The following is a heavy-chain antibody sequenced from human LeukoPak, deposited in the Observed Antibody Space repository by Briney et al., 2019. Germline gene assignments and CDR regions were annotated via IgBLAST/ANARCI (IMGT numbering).Heavy chain of an antibody. V-gene: IGHV3-30-3*01. CDR2: ISYDGSNK. CDR3: AKEGKDGYNYFSYFDY. CDR1: GFTFSSYA. Sequence: GRSLRLSRAASGFTFSSYAMHWVRQAPGEGLEWVAVISYDGSNKYYADSVKGRFTISRDNSKNTLYLQMNSLRAEDTAVYYCAKEGKDGYNYFSYFDYWGQGTLVTVSS. D-gene: IGHD5-24*01. J-gene: IGHJ4*02.